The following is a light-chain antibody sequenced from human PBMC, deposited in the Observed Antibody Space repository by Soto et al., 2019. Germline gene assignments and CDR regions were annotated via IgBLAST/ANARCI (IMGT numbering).Light chain of an antibody. Sequence: DIVMTQSPVSLAVTPGEPASISCTSSQSLLYIDGYNYLDWYLQKPGQPPQLLIYSASNRASGVPDRFSGSGSGTDFTLKISRVEAEDVGVYFCMQARQTPFTVGPGTKVDIK. CDR1: QSLLYIDGYNY. J-gene: IGKJ3*01. CDR2: SAS. CDR3: MQARQTPFT. V-gene: IGKV2-28*01.